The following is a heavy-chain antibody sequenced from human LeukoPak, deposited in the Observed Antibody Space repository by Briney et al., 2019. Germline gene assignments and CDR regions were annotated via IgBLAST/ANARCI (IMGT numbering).Heavy chain of an antibody. D-gene: IGHD2-15*01. J-gene: IGHJ3*02. CDR2: IYHSGST. V-gene: IGHV4-34*01. Sequence: SETLSLTCAVYGGSFSGYYWSWIRQPPGKGLEWIGSIYHSGSTYYNPSLKSRVTISVDTSKNQFSLKLSSVTAADTAVYYCARGGGYCSGGSCYSYAFDIWGQGTMVTVSS. CDR1: GGSFSGYY. CDR3: ARGGGYCSGGSCYSYAFDI.